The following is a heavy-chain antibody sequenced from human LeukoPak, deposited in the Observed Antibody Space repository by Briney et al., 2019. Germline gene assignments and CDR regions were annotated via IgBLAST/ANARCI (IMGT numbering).Heavy chain of an antibody. V-gene: IGHV4-59*12. CDR2: IYHSGST. CDR3: ARDSVHSSGYPFDP. D-gene: IGHD5-12*01. J-gene: IGHJ5*02. Sequence: SETLSLTCTVSGGSISSYYWSWIRQPPGKGLEWIGYIYHSGSTYYNPSLKSRVTISVDRSKNQFSLKLSSVTAADTAVYYCARDSVHSSGYPFDPWGQGTLVTVSS. CDR1: GGSISSYY.